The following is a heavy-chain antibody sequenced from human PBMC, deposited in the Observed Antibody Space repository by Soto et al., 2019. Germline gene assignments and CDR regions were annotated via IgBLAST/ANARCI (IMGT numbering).Heavy chain of an antibody. CDR3: ARGSSSDV. J-gene: IGHJ3*01. CDR1: GGSISSGGYY. V-gene: IGHV4-31*03. CDR2: IYYNGGA. Sequence: QVHLQESGPGLVKPSQTLSLTCNVSGGSISSGGYYWNWIRQHPGKGLEWIGHIYYNGGASYNPSLKSRLTILIDASKNQISLELSSVTAADTAVYYCARGSSSDVWGQGTMVTVSS.